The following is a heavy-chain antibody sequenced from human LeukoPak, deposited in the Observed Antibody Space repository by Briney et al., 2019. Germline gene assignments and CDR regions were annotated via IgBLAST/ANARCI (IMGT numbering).Heavy chain of an antibody. CDR2: IIPILGIA. J-gene: IGHJ6*02. D-gene: IGHD5-18*01. V-gene: IGHV1-69*04. Sequence: WASVKVSCRASGGTFSSYAISWVRQAPGQGLEWMGRIIPILGIANYAQKFQGRVTITADKSTSTAYMELSSLRSEDTAVYYCARSTWIQLWYGDYYGMDVWGQGTTVTVSS. CDR3: ARSTWIQLWYGDYYGMDV. CDR1: GGTFSSYA.